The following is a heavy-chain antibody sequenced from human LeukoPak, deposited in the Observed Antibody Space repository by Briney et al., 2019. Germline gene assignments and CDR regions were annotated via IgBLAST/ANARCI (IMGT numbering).Heavy chain of an antibody. CDR1: GFIFSSYA. J-gene: IGHJ4*02. CDR2: ISSSGGST. D-gene: IGHD6-13*01. Sequence: GGSLRLSCSASGFIFSSYAMHWVRQAPGKRLEYVSAISSSGGSTYYADSLKGRFTISRDNSKNTLYLQMSSPRAEDTAVYYCAKGSGQQLALDHWGQGILVTVSS. CDR3: AKGSGQQLALDH. V-gene: IGHV3-64D*09.